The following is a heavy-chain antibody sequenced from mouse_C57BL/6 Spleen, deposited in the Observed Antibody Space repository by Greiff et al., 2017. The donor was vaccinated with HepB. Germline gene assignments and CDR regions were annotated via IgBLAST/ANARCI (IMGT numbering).Heavy chain of an antibody. CDR1: GFTFSDYG. CDR3: ARPGYYGSSFWFAY. Sequence: EVQVVESGGGLVKPGGSLKLSCAASGFTFSDYGMHWVRQAPEKGLEWVAYISSGSSTIYYADTVKGRFTISRDNAKNTLFLQMTSLRSEDTAMYYCARPGYYGSSFWFAYWGQGTLVTVSA. CDR2: ISSGSSTI. J-gene: IGHJ3*01. D-gene: IGHD1-1*01. V-gene: IGHV5-17*01.